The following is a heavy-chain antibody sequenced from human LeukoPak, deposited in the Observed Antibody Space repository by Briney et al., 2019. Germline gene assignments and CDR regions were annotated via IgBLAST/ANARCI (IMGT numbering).Heavy chain of an antibody. CDR1: GFTFSSYA. CDR3: ANGLNSGYDP. V-gene: IGHV3-23*01. D-gene: IGHD5-12*01. Sequence: GGSLRLSCAASGFTFSSYAMSWVRQAPGKGLEWVSAISGSGGSSYYADSVKGRFTISRDNSKNTLYLQMNSLRAEDTAAYYCANGLNSGYDPWGQGTLVTVSS. J-gene: IGHJ5*02. CDR2: ISGSGGSS.